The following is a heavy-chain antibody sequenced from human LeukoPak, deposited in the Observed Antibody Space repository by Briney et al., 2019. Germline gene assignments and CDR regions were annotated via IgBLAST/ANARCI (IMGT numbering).Heavy chain of an antibody. CDR1: GGTFSSYA. Sequence: ASVKVSCKASGGTFSSYAISWVRQAPGQGLEWMGGIIPIFGTANYAQKFQGRVTITTDESTSTAYIELSSLRSEDTAVYYCAREKNDIVLTSYYFDYWGQGTLVTVSS. V-gene: IGHV1-69*05. D-gene: IGHD5-12*01. CDR2: IIPIFGTA. CDR3: AREKNDIVLTSYYFDY. J-gene: IGHJ4*02.